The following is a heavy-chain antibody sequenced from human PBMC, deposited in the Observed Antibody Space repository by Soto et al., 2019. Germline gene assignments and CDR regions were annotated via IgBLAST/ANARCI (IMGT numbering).Heavy chain of an antibody. V-gene: IGHV3-48*03. Sequence: EVQLVESGGVLVQPGGSLRLSCAASGFTFSSCEMNWVRQAPGKGLEWVSYISSSATTIYYADSVKGRFTISRDNAKSSLYLQMNSLRADDTAVYYCARNYYDSSGYLTGNWFDPWGQGTLVTVSS. CDR3: ARNYYDSSGYLTGNWFDP. D-gene: IGHD3-22*01. CDR1: GFTFSSCE. CDR2: ISSSATTI. J-gene: IGHJ5*02.